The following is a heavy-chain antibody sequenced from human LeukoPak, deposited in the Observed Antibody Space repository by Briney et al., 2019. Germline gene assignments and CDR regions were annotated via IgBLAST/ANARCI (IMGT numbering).Heavy chain of an antibody. Sequence: PGGSLRLSCAASGFTFSSYSMCWVRQAPGKGLEWVSGTSDRGDYTYYAASVKGRFTISRDSSKNTLFLQMNSLRAEDTALYFCARKAQYNGHYPLDYWGQGTLVTVSS. CDR1: GFTFSSYS. CDR3: ARKAQYNGHYPLDY. D-gene: IGHD1-7*01. J-gene: IGHJ4*02. CDR2: TSDRGDYT. V-gene: IGHV3-23*01.